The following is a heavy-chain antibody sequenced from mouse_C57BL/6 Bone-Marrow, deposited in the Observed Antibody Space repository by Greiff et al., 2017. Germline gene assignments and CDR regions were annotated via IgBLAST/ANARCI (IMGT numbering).Heavy chain of an antibody. CDR2: IDPSDSYT. CDR3: AREVYYGLSY. D-gene: IGHD2-1*01. CDR1: GYTFTSYW. J-gene: IGHJ3*01. V-gene: IGHV1-50*01. Sequence: VQLQQPGAELVKPGASVKLSCKASGYTFTSYWMQWVKQRPGQGLEWIGAIDPSDSYTNYNQKFKGKATLTVDTSSSTAYMQLSSLTSEDSAVYYCAREVYYGLSYWGQGTLVTVSA.